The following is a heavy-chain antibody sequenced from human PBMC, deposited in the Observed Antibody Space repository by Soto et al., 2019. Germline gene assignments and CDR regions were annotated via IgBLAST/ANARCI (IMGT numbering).Heavy chain of an antibody. V-gene: IGHV4-59*08. J-gene: IGHJ4*02. Sequence: SETLSLTCTVSGGSISSYYWSWIRQPPGKGLEWIGYIYYSGSTNYNPSLKSRVTISVDTSKNQFSLKLSSVTAADTAVYYCATLSGYYFHYWGQGTLVTVSS. CDR1: GGSISSYY. CDR3: ATLSGYYFHY. CDR2: IYYSGST.